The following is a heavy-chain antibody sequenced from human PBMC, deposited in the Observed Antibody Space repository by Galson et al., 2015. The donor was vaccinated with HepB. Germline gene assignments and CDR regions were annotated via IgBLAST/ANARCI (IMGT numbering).Heavy chain of an antibody. Sequence: SLRLSCAASGFTFSRYWMSWVRRAPGKGLEWVANIKQDGSEKYYVDSVKGRFTISKDNAKNSLYLQMNSLRAEDTAVYYCARDFPYSFDYVWGSYQDYWGQGTLVTVSS. J-gene: IGHJ4*02. CDR3: ARDFPYSFDYVWGSYQDY. D-gene: IGHD3-16*02. CDR1: GFTFSRYW. V-gene: IGHV3-7*03. CDR2: IKQDGSEK.